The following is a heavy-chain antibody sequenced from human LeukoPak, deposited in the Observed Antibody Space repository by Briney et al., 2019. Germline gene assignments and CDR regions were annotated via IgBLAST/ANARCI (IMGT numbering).Heavy chain of an antibody. CDR1: GASINGYF. J-gene: IGHJ3*01. D-gene: IGHD1-26*01. Sequence: NPSETLSLTCSVSGASINGYFWNWVRQTPEKRLDWIGYVSHTGATTSNPTLKSRVSITIDTSKSQISLTMTSVTAADSALYYCARDRRGSFYTFDLWGPGTIVSVS. CDR2: VSHTGAT. V-gene: IGHV4-59*01. CDR3: ARDRRGSFYTFDL.